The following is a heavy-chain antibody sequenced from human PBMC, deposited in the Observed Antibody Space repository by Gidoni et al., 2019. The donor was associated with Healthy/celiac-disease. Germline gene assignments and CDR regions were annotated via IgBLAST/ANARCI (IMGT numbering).Heavy chain of an antibody. D-gene: IGHD1-1*01. J-gene: IGHJ4*02. Sequence: DVQLVEYGGGLVQPGGALRLSCAACGFPFSSYWMHLVRQAPGKGLVWVSRINRDGISTSYADSVKGRFTISRDNAKNTLYLQMNSLRAEDTAVYYCARLSQLEPSDYWGQGTLVTVSS. V-gene: IGHV3-74*01. CDR2: INRDGIST. CDR1: GFPFSSYW. CDR3: ARLSQLEPSDY.